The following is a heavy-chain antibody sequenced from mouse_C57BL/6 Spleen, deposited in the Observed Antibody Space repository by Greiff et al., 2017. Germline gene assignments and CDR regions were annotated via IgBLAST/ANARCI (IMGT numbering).Heavy chain of an antibody. D-gene: IGHD1-1*01. CDR2: FYPGSGSI. CDR1: GYTFTEYT. Sequence: QVQLKESGAELVKPGASVKLSCKASGYTFTEYTIHWVKQRSGQGLEWIGWFYPGSGSIKYNEKFKDKATLTADKSSSTVYMELSRLTSEDSAVYFCARHEDHYGSSSNYFDYWGQGTTLTVSS. V-gene: IGHV1-62-2*01. J-gene: IGHJ2*01. CDR3: ARHEDHYGSSSNYFDY.